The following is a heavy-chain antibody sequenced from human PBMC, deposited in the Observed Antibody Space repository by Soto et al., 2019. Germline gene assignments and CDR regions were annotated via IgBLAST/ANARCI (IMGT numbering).Heavy chain of an antibody. D-gene: IGHD2-15*01. CDR2: INTDGSST. CDR3: ARRGSGVTRGLHY. Sequence: EVQLVESGGGLVQPGGSLRLSCAASGFTFSSYWMHWVRQALGKVLVWISRINTDGSSTSYVDSVQGRFTISRDNGKNTLFLQMNSLRGEDSSVYYCARRGSGVTRGLHYWGQGTLVTVSS. V-gene: IGHV3-74*01. CDR1: GFTFSSYW. J-gene: IGHJ4*02.